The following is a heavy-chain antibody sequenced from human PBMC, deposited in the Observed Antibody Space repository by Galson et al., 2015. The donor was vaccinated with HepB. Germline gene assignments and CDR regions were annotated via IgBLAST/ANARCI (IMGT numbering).Heavy chain of an antibody. J-gene: IGHJ2*01. CDR1: GFTFSSYA. CDR2: ISGSGGST. CDR3: ATSQGPGWAVGYFDL. V-gene: IGHV3-23*01. D-gene: IGHD6-19*01. Sequence: SLRLSCAASGFTFSSYAMSWVRQAPGKGLEWVSAISGSGGSTYYADSVKGRFTISRDNSKNTLYLQMNSLRAEDTAVYYCATSQGPGWAVGYFDLWGRGTLVTVSS.